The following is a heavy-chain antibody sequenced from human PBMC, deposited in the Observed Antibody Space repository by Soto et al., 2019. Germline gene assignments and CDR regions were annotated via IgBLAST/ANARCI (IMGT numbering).Heavy chain of an antibody. CDR1: GFTFTSYP. J-gene: IGHJ4*02. Sequence: VQLVQSAPEMKRPGASVKVSCKTSGFTFTSYPFSWVRQATGQGLEWLAWVHPYEGTTKVAHQFRDRLTVTTDTSAATVFMELTRLTSDDTAVYFCAREYYSTTTWIDYWGQGTLVAVSS. D-gene: IGHD2-15*01. V-gene: IGHV1-18*04. CDR2: VHPYEGTT. CDR3: AREYYSTTTWIDY.